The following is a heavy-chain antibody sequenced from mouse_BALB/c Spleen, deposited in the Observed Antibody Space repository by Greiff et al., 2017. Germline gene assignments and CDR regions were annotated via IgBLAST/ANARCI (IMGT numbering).Heavy chain of an antibody. CDR1: GFTFSSYA. D-gene: IGHD2-10*02. J-gene: IGHJ4*01. CDR3: ARQSYGSYAMDY. CDR2: ISSGGST. V-gene: IGHV5-12-1*01. Sequence: EVQLQQSGGGLVKPGGSLKLSCAASGFTFSSYAMSWVRQTPEKRLEWVASISSGGSTYYPDTVKGRFTISRDNAKNTLYLQMSSLKSEDTALYYCARQSYGSYAMDYWGQGTSVTVSS.